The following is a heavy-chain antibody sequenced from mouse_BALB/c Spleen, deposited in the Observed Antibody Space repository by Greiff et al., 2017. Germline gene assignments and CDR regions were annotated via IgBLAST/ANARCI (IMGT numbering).Heavy chain of an antibody. J-gene: IGHJ2*01. CDR2: ISSGGSYP. V-gene: IGHV5-6-4*01. D-gene: IGHD1-1*01. Sequence: LVESGGGLVKPGGSLKLSCAASGFTFSSYTMSWVCPTPEKRLEWVATISSGGSYPCSPDSVKGRFTISRDNAKNTLYLQMSSLKSEDTAMYYCSRDIPDYYGSLFDYWGQGTTLTVSS. CDR3: SRDIPDYYGSLFDY. CDR1: GFTFSSYT.